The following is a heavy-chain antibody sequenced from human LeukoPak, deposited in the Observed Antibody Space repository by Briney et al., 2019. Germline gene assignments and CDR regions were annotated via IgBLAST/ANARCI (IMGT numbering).Heavy chain of an antibody. D-gene: IGHD1-26*01. V-gene: IGHV4-59*01. Sequence: SETLSLTCTVSGGSISCYYWSWIRQPPGKGLEWIGYIYYSGSTNYNPSLKSRVTISVDTSKNQFSLKLSSVTAADTAVYYCARDAVGPNPDSGDYGMDVWGQGTTVTVSS. CDR2: IYYSGST. CDR3: ARDAVGPNPDSGDYGMDV. CDR1: GGSISCYY. J-gene: IGHJ6*02.